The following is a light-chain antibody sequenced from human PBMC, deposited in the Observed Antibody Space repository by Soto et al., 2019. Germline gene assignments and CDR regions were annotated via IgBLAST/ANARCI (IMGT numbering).Light chain of an antibody. J-gene: IGKJ4*01. CDR3: QQYGSSPLT. CDR2: GAS. Sequence: EIVLTQSPGTLSLSPGERATLSCRASQSVSSSYLAWYQQKPGQAPRLLIYGASSRATGIPDRFSGNGSGTDFTLTISRLAPEDFAVYYCQQYGSSPLTFGGGTKVEIK. V-gene: IGKV3-20*01. CDR1: QSVSSSY.